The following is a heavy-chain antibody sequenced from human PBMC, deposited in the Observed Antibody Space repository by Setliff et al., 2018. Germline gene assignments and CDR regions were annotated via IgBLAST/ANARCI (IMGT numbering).Heavy chain of an antibody. CDR3: ALSDHYPFYYDY. Sequence: SETLSLTCTVSGGSINSYYWSWIRQPAGKGLEWIGHIYTSGSTNYKPSLKSRVTISVDTSKNQFSLKLSSVTAAYTAVYSCALSDHYPFYYDYWGRGTLVTVSS. J-gene: IGHJ4*02. CDR2: IYTSGST. D-gene: IGHD3-3*01. V-gene: IGHV4-4*07. CDR1: GGSINSYY.